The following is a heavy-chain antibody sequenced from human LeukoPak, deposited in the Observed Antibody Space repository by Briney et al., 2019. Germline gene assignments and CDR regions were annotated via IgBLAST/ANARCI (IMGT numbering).Heavy chain of an antibody. D-gene: IGHD3-22*01. J-gene: IGHJ4*02. CDR2: ISSNGGST. CDR3: AKGPTYDSLPYYFDY. Sequence: GGSLRLSCSASGFTFSYYAMHWVRQAAGKGLEFVSGISSNGGSTYYADSLMGRFTVSRDNSNNTLYLQMSSLRAEDTAIYYCAKGPTYDSLPYYFDYWGQGTLVTVSS. V-gene: IGHV3-64D*09. CDR1: GFTFSYYA.